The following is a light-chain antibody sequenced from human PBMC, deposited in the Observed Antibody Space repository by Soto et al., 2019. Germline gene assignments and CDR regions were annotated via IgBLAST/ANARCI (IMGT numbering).Light chain of an antibody. J-gene: IGKJ3*01. CDR2: AAS. V-gene: IGKV1-5*01. CDR3: QQLNSYPFI. CDR1: QSISSW. Sequence: DIQMTQSPSTLSASVGDRVTITCRASQSISSWLAWYQQKPGKAPKLLINAASNLQSGVPSRFTGSGSGTDFTLTISSLQPEDFATYYCQQLNSYPFIFGPGTKVDIK.